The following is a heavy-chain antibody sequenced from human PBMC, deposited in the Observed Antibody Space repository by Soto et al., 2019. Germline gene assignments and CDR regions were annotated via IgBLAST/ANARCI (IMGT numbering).Heavy chain of an antibody. CDR1: GGSISSVGHY. CDR3: ARESGGYDSSTRYGLDV. D-gene: IGHD6-25*01. J-gene: IGHJ6*02. CDR2: IYYSGNT. V-gene: IGHV4-31*11. Sequence: LALTCAVSGGSISSVGHYWTWVRQQPGKGLEWIGYIYYSGNTDYNPSLKSRVTISVERSKNQCSLNLSSVTAADTAIYYCARESGGYDSSTRYGLDVWGQGTTGTVSS.